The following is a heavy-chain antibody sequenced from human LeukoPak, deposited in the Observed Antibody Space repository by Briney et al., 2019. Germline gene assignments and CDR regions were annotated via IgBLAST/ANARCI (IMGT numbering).Heavy chain of an antibody. CDR3: ATSYDMGWLIGY. J-gene: IGHJ4*02. Sequence: PGGSLRLSCAASGFTFSNSWMSWVRQAPGKGLEWVANIKQDGSEKFYVASVKGRFTISKDNGKSSLYLQMNSLRAEDTALYYCATSYDMGWLIGYWGQGTLVTVSS. CDR1: GFTFSNSW. D-gene: IGHD3/OR15-3a*01. V-gene: IGHV3-7*03. CDR2: IKQDGSEK.